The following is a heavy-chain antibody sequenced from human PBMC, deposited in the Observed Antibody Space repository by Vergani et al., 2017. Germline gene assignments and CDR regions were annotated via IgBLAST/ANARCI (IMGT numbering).Heavy chain of an antibody. V-gene: IGHV3-30-3*01. Sequence: QVQLVESGGGVVQPGRSLRLSCAASGFTFSNYAMHWVRQAPGKGLECVAIISYDGSNKYYVDSVKGRFTISRDNSKNTLYLQMNSLRAEDTAVYYCARDPGQYSSSQNYYYYMDVWGKXP. J-gene: IGHJ6*03. D-gene: IGHD6-13*01. CDR1: GFTFSNYA. CDR2: ISYDGSNK. CDR3: ARDPGQYSSSQNYYYYMDV.